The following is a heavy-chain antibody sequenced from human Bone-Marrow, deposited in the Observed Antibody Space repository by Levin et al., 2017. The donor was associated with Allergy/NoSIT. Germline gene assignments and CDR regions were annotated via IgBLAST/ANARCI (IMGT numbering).Heavy chain of an antibody. D-gene: IGHD1-26*01. CDR1: GFTFSSNA. J-gene: IGHJ4*02. CDR3: ARGTYGSFDY. V-gene: IGHV3-23*01. Sequence: LSLTCAASGFTFSSNAMSWFRQAPGKGLEWVSHITSGSGGGIYYAHSVKGRSTISRDNPKSTLYLQMNSLRVEDTALYYCARGTYGSFDYWGQGALVTVSS. CDR2: ITSGSGGGI.